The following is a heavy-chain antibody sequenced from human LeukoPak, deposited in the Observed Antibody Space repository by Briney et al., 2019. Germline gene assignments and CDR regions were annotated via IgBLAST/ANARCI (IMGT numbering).Heavy chain of an antibody. CDR3: ARVWGSYRFDY. J-gene: IGHJ4*02. V-gene: IGHV4-59*01. D-gene: IGHD3-16*02. CDR1: GGSISSYY. CDR2: IYYSGST. Sequence: PSETLSLTCTVSGGSISSYYWSWIRQPPGKGLEWIGYIYYSGSTNYNPSLKSQVTISVDTSKNQFSLKLSSVTAADTAVYYCARVWGSYRFDYWGQGTLVTVSS.